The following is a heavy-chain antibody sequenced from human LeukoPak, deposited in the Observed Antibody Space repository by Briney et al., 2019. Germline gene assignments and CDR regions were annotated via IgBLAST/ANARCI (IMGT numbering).Heavy chain of an antibody. Sequence: GGSLRLSCAASGFTFSSYGMNWVRQAPGKGLEWVSYISSSSSTIYYADSVKGRFTISRDNAKNSLYLQMNSLRAEDTAVYYCARPYSSGWYWNDYWGQGTLVTVSS. CDR1: GFTFSSYG. D-gene: IGHD6-19*01. J-gene: IGHJ4*02. V-gene: IGHV3-48*04. CDR3: ARPYSSGWYWNDY. CDR2: ISSSSSTI.